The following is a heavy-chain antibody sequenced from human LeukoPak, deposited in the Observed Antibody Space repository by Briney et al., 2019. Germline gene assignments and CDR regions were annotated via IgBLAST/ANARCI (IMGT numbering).Heavy chain of an antibody. CDR3: GTRIHTTSYYDS. CDR2: ISNSGANT. D-gene: IGHD2/OR15-2a*01. CDR1: GFTFSSYG. V-gene: IGHV3-23*01. Sequence: GGSLGLSCAASGFTFSSYGMSWVRQAPGKGLEWVSAISNSGANTYYAESVKGRFTIARDNSKNTLYLQMNSLSAEDTAVYYCGTRIHTTSYYDSWGQGTLVTVSS. J-gene: IGHJ4*02.